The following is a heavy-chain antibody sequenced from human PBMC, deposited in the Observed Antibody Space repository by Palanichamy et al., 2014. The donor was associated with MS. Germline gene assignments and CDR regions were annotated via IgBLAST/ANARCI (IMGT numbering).Heavy chain of an antibody. CDR1: GLSFSIFG. D-gene: IGHD1-1*01. V-gene: IGHV3-7*03. Sequence: EVQLVESGGGLVQPGGSLRLSCVASGLSFSIFGMTWVRQAPGKGPEWVAKIKEDGSEKHYADSVRGRFTISRDNAKNSLYLHMSSLRAEDTALYYCAREANSAPDYWGQGTLVIVSS. CDR2: IKEDGSEK. CDR3: AREANSAPDY. J-gene: IGHJ4*02.